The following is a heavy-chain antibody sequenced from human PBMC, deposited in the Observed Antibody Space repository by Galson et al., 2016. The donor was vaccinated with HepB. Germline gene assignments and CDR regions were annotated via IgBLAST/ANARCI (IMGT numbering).Heavy chain of an antibody. CDR2: INNDGGST. D-gene: IGHD2-8*02. Sequence: SLRLSCAASGFTFRNYAMTWVRQTPGKGLEWVSGINNDGGSTYYADSVKGRFTISRDNSRSTLYLEMNSLRAEDTAVYYCASEVWSSHFPYYYYGMDVWGQGTTVTVSS. J-gene: IGHJ6*02. V-gene: IGHV3-23*01. CDR3: ASEVWSSHFPYYYYGMDV. CDR1: GFTFRNYA.